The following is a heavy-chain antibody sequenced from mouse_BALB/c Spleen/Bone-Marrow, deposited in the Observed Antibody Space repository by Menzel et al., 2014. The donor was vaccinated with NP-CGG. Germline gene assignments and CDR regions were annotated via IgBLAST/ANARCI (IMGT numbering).Heavy chain of an antibody. Sequence: QVQLQQSGPGLVAPSQSLSITCTVSGFSLTSYGVHWVRQPPGKGLEWLGVIWAGGSTNYNSALMSRLSISKDNSKSQVFLKMNSLQTDDTAMYYCARAPLLRYHYAMDYWGQGISVTVSS. V-gene: IGHV2-9*02. CDR2: IWAGGST. J-gene: IGHJ4*01. CDR3: ARAPLLRYHYAMDY. D-gene: IGHD1-1*01. CDR1: GFSLTSYG.